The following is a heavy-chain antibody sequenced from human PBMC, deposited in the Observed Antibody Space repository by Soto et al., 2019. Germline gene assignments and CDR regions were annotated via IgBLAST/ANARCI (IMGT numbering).Heavy chain of an antibody. CDR1: GFTFSSYG. CDR3: AKDAGDYFDY. CDR2: ISYDGSNK. V-gene: IGHV3-30*18. D-gene: IGHD4-17*01. Sequence: ESGGGVVQPGRSLRLSCAASGFTFSSYGMHWVRQAPGKGLEWVAVISYDGSNKYYADSVKGRFTISRDNSKNTLYLQMNSLRAEDTAVYYCAKDAGDYFDYWGQGTLVTVSS. J-gene: IGHJ4*02.